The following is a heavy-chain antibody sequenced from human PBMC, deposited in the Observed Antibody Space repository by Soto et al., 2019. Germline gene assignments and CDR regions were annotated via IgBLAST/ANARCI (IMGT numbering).Heavy chain of an antibody. D-gene: IGHD3-22*01. CDR2: IYWDDDK. CDR1: GFSLSTSGVG. V-gene: IGHV2-5*02. J-gene: IGHJ4*02. Sequence: QITLKESGPTLVKPTQTLTLTCTFSGFSLSTSGVGVGWIRQPPGKALSWLALIYWDDDKRYSPSLKSRLTIPKDTSKNQVVLTMTNMDTVDTATYSCAHVPLPGLFATYWGQGTLVTVSS. CDR3: AHVPLPGLFATY.